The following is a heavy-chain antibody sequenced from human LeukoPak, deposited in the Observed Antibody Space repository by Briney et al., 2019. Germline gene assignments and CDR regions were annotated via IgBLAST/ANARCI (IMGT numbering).Heavy chain of an antibody. J-gene: IGHJ4*02. Sequence: ASVKVSRKASGYTFTGYYMHWVRQAPGQGLEWMGWINPNSGGTNYAQKFQGRVTMTRDTSISTAYMDLSRLRSDDTAVYYCARDRCTNGVCYRENDYWGQGTLVTVSS. CDR3: ARDRCTNGVCYRENDY. V-gene: IGHV1-2*02. D-gene: IGHD2-8*01. CDR1: GYTFTGYY. CDR2: INPNSGGT.